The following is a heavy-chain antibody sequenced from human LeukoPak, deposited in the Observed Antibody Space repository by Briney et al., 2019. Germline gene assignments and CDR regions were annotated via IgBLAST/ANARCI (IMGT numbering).Heavy chain of an antibody. D-gene: IGHD1-26*01. Sequence: PSETLSLTCTVSGGSISSGDYYWRWIRQPPGKGLEGIGYIYYSGSTYYNPSLKSRVTISVDTSKNQFSLKLSSVTAADTAVYYCARVGSYFDDAFDIWGQGTMVTVSS. J-gene: IGHJ3*02. V-gene: IGHV4-30-4*01. CDR3: ARVGSYFDDAFDI. CDR1: GGSISSGDYY. CDR2: IYYSGST.